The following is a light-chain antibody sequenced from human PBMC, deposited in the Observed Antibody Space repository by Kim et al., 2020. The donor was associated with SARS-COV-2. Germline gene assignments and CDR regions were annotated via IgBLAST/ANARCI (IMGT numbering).Light chain of an antibody. CDR2: DAA. J-gene: IGKJ5*01. Sequence: GDRVTITCQASEDVSDYFNWSPQKPGEAPKVLIRDAANLESGVPSRFSRGGYGTEFSLTISSVQPEDMGTYYCQQYDAPPFTFGQGTRLEIK. CDR3: QQYDAPPFT. CDR1: EDVSDY. V-gene: IGKV1-33*01.